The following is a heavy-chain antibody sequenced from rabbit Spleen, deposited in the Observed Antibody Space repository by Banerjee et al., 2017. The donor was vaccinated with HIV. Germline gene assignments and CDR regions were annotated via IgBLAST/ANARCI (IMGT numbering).Heavy chain of an antibody. J-gene: IGHJ4*01. CDR3: AREASSGWGVLLYYFNL. D-gene: IGHD4-1*01. CDR2: IYITSGST. V-gene: IGHV1S43*01. CDR1: GVSFSDKDV. Sequence: QLEESGGGLVKPEGSLTLTCKASGVSFSDKDVMCWVRQAPGKGLEWIACIYITSGSTWYASWVNGRFTISRSTSLNTVDLKMTSLTAADTATYFCAREASSGWGVLLYYFNLWGPGTLVTVS.